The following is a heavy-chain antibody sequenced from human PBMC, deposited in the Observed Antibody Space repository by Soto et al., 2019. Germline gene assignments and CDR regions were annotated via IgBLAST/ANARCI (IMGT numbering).Heavy chain of an antibody. CDR1: GYSFTSHW. D-gene: IGHD2-2*01. CDR2: IDPSDSYT. V-gene: IGHV5-10-1*01. CDR3: AREGVVPAANYYFYGMDV. J-gene: IGHJ6*02. Sequence: PGESLKISCKGSGYSFTSHWISWVRQMPGKGLEWMGRIDPSDSYTKYSPSFQGHVTISADKSISTAYLQWSSLEASDTAMYYCAREGVVPAANYYFYGMDVWGQGTTVTVSS.